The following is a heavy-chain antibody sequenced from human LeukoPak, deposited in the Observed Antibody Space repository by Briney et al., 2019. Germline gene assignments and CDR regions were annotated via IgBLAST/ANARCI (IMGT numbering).Heavy chain of an antibody. D-gene: IGHD2-2*01. CDR1: GGSISSYY. CDR3: AREKVPENSYCYRMDV. CDR2: IYYSGST. Sequence: SETLSLTCTVSGGSISSYYWSWIRQPPGKGLEWIGYIYYSGSTNYNPSLKRRVTISVDTSKNQFSLKLSSVTAADTAVYYCAREKVPENSYCYRMDVWGQGTTVTVSS. V-gene: IGHV4-59*12. J-gene: IGHJ6*02.